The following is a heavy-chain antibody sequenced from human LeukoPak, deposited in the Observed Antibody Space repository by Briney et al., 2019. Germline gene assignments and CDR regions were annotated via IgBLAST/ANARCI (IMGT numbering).Heavy chain of an antibody. CDR3: ARDGVGAAFDL. CDR2: VSYDGSGE. V-gene: IGHV3-30*01. CDR1: GFIFRSYP. Sequence: GGSLRLSCAASGFIFRSYPMHWVRQAPGKGLEWVAVVSYDGSGENYADSVNGRFTISRDNSKNTLYLQMNSLRAEDTAVFYCARDGVGAAFDLWGQGTMVTVSS. D-gene: IGHD3-16*01. J-gene: IGHJ3*01.